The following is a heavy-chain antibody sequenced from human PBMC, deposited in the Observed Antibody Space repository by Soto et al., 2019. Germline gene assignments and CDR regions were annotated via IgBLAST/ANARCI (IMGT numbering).Heavy chain of an antibody. Sequence: PGGSLRLSCAASGFTVSSNYMSWVRQAPGKGLEWVSVIYSGGSTYYADSVKGRFTISRDNSKNTLYLQMNSLRAEDTAVYYCVGGGLPKRRIFDYWGQGTLVTVSS. J-gene: IGHJ4*02. V-gene: IGHV3-53*01. CDR2: IYSGGST. CDR3: VGGGLPKRRIFDY. CDR1: GFTVSSNY. D-gene: IGHD2-15*01.